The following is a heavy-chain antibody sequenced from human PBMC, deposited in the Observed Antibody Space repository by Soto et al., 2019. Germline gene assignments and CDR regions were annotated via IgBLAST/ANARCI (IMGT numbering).Heavy chain of an antibody. CDR2: IIPVFGTA. V-gene: IGHV1-69*13. Sequence: GASVKVSCKASAGTFSSYAISWVRQAPGQGLEWMGGIIPVFGTANYAQKFQGRVTITADESTSTAYMELSSLRSEDTAVYYCARDPLACPPQTGYYYGMDVWGQGTTVTVSS. J-gene: IGHJ6*02. D-gene: IGHD2-15*01. CDR3: ARDPLACPPQTGYYYGMDV. CDR1: AGTFSSYA.